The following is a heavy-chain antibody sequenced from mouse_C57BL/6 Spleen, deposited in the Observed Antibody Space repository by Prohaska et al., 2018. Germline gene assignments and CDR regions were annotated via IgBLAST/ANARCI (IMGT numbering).Heavy chain of an antibody. D-gene: IGHD1-1*01. V-gene: IGHV1-55*01. CDR1: TFTSYW. J-gene: IGHJ2*01. Sequence: TFTSYWITWVKQRPGQGLEWIGDIYPGSGSTNYNEKFNSKATLTVDTSSSTAYMQLSSLTSEDSAVYYCASPHYYGSSYDYWGQGTTLTVSS. CDR2: IYPGSGST. CDR3: ASPHYYGSSYDY.